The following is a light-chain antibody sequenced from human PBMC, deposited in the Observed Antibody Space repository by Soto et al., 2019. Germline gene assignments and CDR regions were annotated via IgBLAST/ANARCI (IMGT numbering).Light chain of an antibody. Sequence: EIVLTQSPGTLSLSPGERATLSCRASQSVSSSYLAWYQQKPSQAPRLLIYGASSMATGIPDRFSGSGSGTDFTLTISRLEPDDFAVYYCQQYGSSPWTFGQGTKVEIK. J-gene: IGKJ1*01. CDR2: GAS. V-gene: IGKV3-20*01. CDR1: QSVSSSY. CDR3: QQYGSSPWT.